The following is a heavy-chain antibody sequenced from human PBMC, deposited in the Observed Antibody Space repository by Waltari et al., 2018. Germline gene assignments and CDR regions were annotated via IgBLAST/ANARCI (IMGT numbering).Heavy chain of an antibody. CDR2: ISPILGTA. V-gene: IGHV1-69*01. Sequence: QVQLVQSGAEVKKPGSSVKVSCKASGGTFSRYAISWVRQAPGQGLEWMGGISPILGTANYAQNFQGRVTSTADESTSTAYMELSSLRAEDTAVYYCARGGTPSAIRYYGMDVWGQGTTVTVSS. D-gene: IGHD2-21*01. CDR1: GGTFSRYA. J-gene: IGHJ6*02. CDR3: ARGGTPSAIRYYGMDV.